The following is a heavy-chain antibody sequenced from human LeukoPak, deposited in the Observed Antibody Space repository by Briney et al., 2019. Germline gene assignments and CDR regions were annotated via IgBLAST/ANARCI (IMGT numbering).Heavy chain of an antibody. CDR3: SISSTSPTSYDYYYYYGMDV. Sequence: GGSLRLSCAASGFTFSGAAVYWVRQPSGKGLEWVGRIRTKPNSYTTTYAASVKGRFIISRDDSKSTAYLQMNSLKTEDTAIYYCSISSTSPTSYDYYYYYGMDVWGQGTTVTVSS. CDR1: GFTFSGAA. J-gene: IGHJ6*02. D-gene: IGHD2/OR15-2a*01. V-gene: IGHV3-73*01. CDR2: IRTKPNSYTT.